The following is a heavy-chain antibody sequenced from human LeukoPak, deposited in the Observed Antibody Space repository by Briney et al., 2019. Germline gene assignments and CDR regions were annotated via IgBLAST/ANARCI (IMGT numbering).Heavy chain of an antibody. CDR3: ARDSEAVAGNFDY. V-gene: IGHV3-11*01. Sequence: GVSYISSSGSTIYYADSVKGRFTISRDNAKNSLYLQMNSLRAEDTAVYYCARDSEAVAGNFDYWGQGTLVTVSS. J-gene: IGHJ4*02. CDR2: ISSSGSTI. D-gene: IGHD6-19*01.